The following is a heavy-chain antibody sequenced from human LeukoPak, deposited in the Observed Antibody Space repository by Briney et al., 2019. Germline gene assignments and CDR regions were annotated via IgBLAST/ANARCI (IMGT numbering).Heavy chain of an antibody. CDR3: ARQIGYCSDGNCYFDY. V-gene: IGHV3-23*01. CDR1: GFSFNTNA. J-gene: IGHJ4*02. CDR2: ISSRGGAT. D-gene: IGHD2-15*01. Sequence: GGSLRLSCAASGFSFNTNAMSWVRQAPGKGLEWVSAISSRGGATYYAASVKGRFTISRDMSKNTVFLQMNSLSVEDMAVYYCARQIGYCSDGNCYFDYWGQGALVTVSS.